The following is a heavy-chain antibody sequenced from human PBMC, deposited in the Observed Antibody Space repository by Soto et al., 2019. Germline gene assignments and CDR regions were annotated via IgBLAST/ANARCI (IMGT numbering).Heavy chain of an antibody. Sequence: EVQLVESGGGLVQPGGSLRLSCAASGFTFSSYSMIWVRQAPGKGLEWVSYISRSSSTIYYADSVKGRLTISRDNAKNSRYLQMNSLRDEDTAMYYCARGGSSGYRFFDYWGQGTLVTVSS. CDR3: ARGGSSGYRFFDY. V-gene: IGHV3-48*02. CDR2: ISRSSSTI. D-gene: IGHD3-22*01. CDR1: GFTFSSYS. J-gene: IGHJ4*02.